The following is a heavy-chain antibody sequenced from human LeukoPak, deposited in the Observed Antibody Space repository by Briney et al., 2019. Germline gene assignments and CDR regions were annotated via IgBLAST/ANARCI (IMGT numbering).Heavy chain of an antibody. CDR1: GGSISSGDYY. Sequence: SQTLSLTCTVSGGSISSGDYYWSWIRQPPGKGLEWIGYIYYGGSTYYNPSLKSRVTISVDTSRNQFSLNLSSVTAADTAVYYCARVWTTWGFDYWGQGTLVTVSS. D-gene: IGHD3/OR15-3a*01. CDR3: ARVWTTWGFDY. CDR2: IYYGGST. V-gene: IGHV4-30-4*01. J-gene: IGHJ4*02.